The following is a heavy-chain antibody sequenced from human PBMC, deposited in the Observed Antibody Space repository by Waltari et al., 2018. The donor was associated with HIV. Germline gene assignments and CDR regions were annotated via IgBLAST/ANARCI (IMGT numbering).Heavy chain of an antibody. V-gene: IGHV3-48*01. Sequence: VQVVESGGDLVQPGGYLRLSCVASGFTFSNQNMNWVRQAPGKGLAWVSYISGCGTTISYADSVKGRFTISRDNAKDSLYLQINSLGAEDTAVYYCARDRDYGEPPSNCIDPWGQGTLVTVSS. CDR3: ARDRDYGEPPSNCIDP. D-gene: IGHD4-17*01. CDR2: ISGCGTTI. CDR1: GFTFSNQN. J-gene: IGHJ5*02.